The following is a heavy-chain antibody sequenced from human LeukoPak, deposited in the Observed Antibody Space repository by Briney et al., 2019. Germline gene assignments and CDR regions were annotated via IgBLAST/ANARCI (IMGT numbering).Heavy chain of an antibody. CDR3: ARSYCTDITCCAGGYYFDY. CDR2: IYPGDSNT. D-gene: IGHD2-8*02. V-gene: IGHV5-51*01. Sequence: GASLKICCKGSGYSFTSYWICWLRQMPGKGLEWMGIIYPGDSNTRYSPSFQGQVTISADKSISTAYLQWSSLKASDTAMYYCARSYCTDITCCAGGYYFDYWGQGTLVTVSS. J-gene: IGHJ4*02. CDR1: GYSFTSYW.